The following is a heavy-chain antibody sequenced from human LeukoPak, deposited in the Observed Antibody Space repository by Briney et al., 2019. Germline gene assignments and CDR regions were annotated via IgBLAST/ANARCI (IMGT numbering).Heavy chain of an antibody. D-gene: IGHD2/OR15-2a*01. CDR1: GFTFSNYW. V-gene: IGHV3-30*02. CDR3: AKDSAKKYDDY. J-gene: IGHJ4*02. Sequence: GGSLRLSCAASGFTFSNYWMTWVRQAPGKGLDWVAFVRYDGSQKYYADSVKGRFTLSRDNSKNTLYLQMNSLRAEDTAVYYCAKDSAKKYDDYWGQGTLVTVSS. CDR2: VRYDGSQK.